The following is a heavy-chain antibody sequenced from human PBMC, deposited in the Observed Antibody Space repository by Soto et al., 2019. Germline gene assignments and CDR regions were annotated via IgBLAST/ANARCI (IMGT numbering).Heavy chain of an antibody. Sequence: EVQLLESGGGLVQPGASLRLSCAASGFTFSTSGLTWVRQAPGKGLEWVSGISGRGSATYYADSVKGRFNISRDDSKNTLYLHMNSLRVEDTALYYCAKDPSPVVVVASAFDFWGQGTMVTVSS. D-gene: IGHD2-15*01. V-gene: IGHV3-23*01. CDR2: ISGRGSAT. CDR3: AKDPSPVVVVASAFDF. J-gene: IGHJ3*01. CDR1: GFTFSTSG.